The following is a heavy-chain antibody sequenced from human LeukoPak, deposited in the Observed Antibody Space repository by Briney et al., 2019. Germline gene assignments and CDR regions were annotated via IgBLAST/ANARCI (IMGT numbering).Heavy chain of an antibody. J-gene: IGHJ4*02. CDR3: ARGLLWFGELFPFDY. CDR1: GFTFSSYA. V-gene: IGHV3-48*04. Sequence: GGSLRLSCAASGFTFSSYAMSWVRQAPGKGLEWVSYISSSGSTIYYADSVKGRFTISRDNAKNSLYLQMNSLRAEDTVVYYCARGLLWFGELFPFDYWGQGTLVTVSS. CDR2: ISSSGSTI. D-gene: IGHD3-10*01.